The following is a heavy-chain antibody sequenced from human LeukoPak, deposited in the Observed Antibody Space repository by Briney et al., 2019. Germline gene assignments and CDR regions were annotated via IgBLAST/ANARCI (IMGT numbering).Heavy chain of an antibody. V-gene: IGHV4-59*08. Sequence: PSETLSLTCTVSGVSISSYHWSWIRQPPGKGLECIGYISYSGSTNYNPSLKSRVTISVDASKNQFSLSLSSVTAADTAVYYCARHLDCYGSRTYEFWGQGTLVTVS. J-gene: IGHJ4*02. CDR1: GVSISSYH. D-gene: IGHD3-10*01. CDR3: ARHLDCYGSRTYEF. CDR2: ISYSGST.